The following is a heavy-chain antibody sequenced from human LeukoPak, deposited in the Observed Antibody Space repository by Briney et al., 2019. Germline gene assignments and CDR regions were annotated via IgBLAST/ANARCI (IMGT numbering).Heavy chain of an antibody. CDR2: ISGRDGYT. D-gene: IGHD6-13*01. V-gene: IGHV3-23*01. CDR3: AKGTIAAAGTDCDY. J-gene: IGHJ4*02. CDR1: GFTFSSYA. Sequence: GGSLRLSCAASGFTFSSYAMSWVRQAPGKGLEWVSAISGRDGYTSYADSVKGRFTISRDNSKEPLFLHMSSLRAEDTAVYYCAKGTIAAAGTDCDYWGQGTQVTVSS.